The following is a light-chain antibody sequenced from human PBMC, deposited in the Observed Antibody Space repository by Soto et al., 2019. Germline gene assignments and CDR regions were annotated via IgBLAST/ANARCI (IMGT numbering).Light chain of an antibody. J-gene: IGKJ3*01. CDR2: GAS. CDR1: QSVSSSY. CDR3: PHYGSSPGFT. V-gene: IGKV3-20*01. Sequence: EIVLTQSPGTRSLSPGERATLSGRVSQSVSSSYLAWYQQKPGQAPRLLIYGASSRATGIPDRFSGSGSGTDFTLTISRLEPEDFAVYCCPHYGSSPGFTCGPGTKVDIK.